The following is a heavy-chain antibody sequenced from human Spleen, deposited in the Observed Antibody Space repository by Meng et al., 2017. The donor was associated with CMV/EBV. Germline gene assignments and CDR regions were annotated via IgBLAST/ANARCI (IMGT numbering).Heavy chain of an antibody. D-gene: IGHD2-2*01. J-gene: IGHJ4*02. CDR3: ARGLTVPGAKYYFDY. CDR1: GFTFRDYG. Sequence: GRSLRLSCTPSGFTFRDYGISWVRQAPGKGLEWVSFIRSKIYGGAAEYAASVEGRFTVSRDDSNSIAYLQMNHLKIEDTAVYYCARGLTVPGAKYYFDYWGQGALVTVSS. V-gene: IGHV3-49*04. CDR2: IRSKIYGGAA.